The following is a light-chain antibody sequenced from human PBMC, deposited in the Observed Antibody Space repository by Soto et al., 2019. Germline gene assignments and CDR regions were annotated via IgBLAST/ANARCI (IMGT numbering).Light chain of an antibody. V-gene: IGLV1-40*01. CDR2: GNS. CDR1: SSNIGAGYD. CDR3: QSYDSSLSGYV. Sequence: QSVLTQPPSVSRAPGQRVTISCTGSSSNIGAGYDVHWYQQLPGTAPKLLIYGNSNRPSGVPDRFSGSKSGTSASLAITGLQAEDEANYYCQSYDSSLSGYVFGTGTKVTFL. J-gene: IGLJ1*01.